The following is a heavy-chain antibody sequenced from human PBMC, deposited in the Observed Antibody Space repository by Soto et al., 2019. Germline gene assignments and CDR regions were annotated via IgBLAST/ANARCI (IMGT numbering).Heavy chain of an antibody. Sequence: SETLSLTCTVSGGSISSYYWSWIRQPPGKGLEWIGYIYYSGSTNYNPSLKSRVTISVDTSKNQFSLKLSSVTAADTAVYYCARDLGYSSSWYSGGWFDPWGQGTLVTVSS. CDR1: GGSISSYY. CDR3: ARDLGYSSSWYSGGWFDP. CDR2: IYYSGST. V-gene: IGHV4-59*01. D-gene: IGHD6-13*01. J-gene: IGHJ5*02.